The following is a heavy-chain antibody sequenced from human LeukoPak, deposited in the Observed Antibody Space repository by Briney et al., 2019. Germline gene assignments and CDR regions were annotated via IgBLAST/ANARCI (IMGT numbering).Heavy chain of an antibody. Sequence: ASVTVSCKASGGTFSSYAISWVRQAPGQGLEWMGGIIPIFGTANYAQKFQGRVTITADESTSTAYMELSSLRSEDTAVYYCARGDYDILTGYYPSGYWGQGTLVTVSS. CDR3: ARGDYDILTGYYPSGY. J-gene: IGHJ4*02. CDR1: GGTFSSYA. CDR2: IIPIFGTA. V-gene: IGHV1-69*13. D-gene: IGHD3-9*01.